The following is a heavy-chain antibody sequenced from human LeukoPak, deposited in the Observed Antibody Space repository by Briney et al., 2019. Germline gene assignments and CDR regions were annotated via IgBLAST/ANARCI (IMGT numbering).Heavy chain of an antibody. J-gene: IGHJ5*02. V-gene: IGHV4-34*01. CDR2: INHSGST. CDR3: AIHIVVVPAAKKKNWFDP. CDR1: GGSFSGYY. D-gene: IGHD2-2*01. Sequence: TSETLSLTCAVYGGSFSGYYWSWIRQPPGKGLEWIGEINHSGSTNYNPSLKSRVTISVDTSKNQFSLKLSSVTAADTAVYYCAIHIVVVPAAKKKNWFDPWGRGTLVTVSS.